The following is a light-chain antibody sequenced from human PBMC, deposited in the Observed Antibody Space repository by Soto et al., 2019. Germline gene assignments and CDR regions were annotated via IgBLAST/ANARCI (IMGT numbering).Light chain of an antibody. CDR2: GAS. J-gene: IGKJ1*01. CDR1: QSVSSN. CDR3: QQYNNWPPART. V-gene: IGKV3-15*01. Sequence: EIVMAQSPATLSVSPGERATLSCRASQSVSSNLAWYQQKPGQAPRLLIYGASTRAIGIPARFSGSGSGTEFTLSISSLQSEDFAVYYCQQYNNWPPARTFGQGTKVEIK.